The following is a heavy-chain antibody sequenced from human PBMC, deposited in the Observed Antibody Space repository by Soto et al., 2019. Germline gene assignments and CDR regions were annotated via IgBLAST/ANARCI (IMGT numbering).Heavy chain of an antibody. J-gene: IGHJ3*02. Sequence: GGSLRLSCAASGFTFSNAWMNWVRQAPGKRLEWVGRIKSKTDGGTTDYAAPVKGRFTISRDDSKNTLYLQMNSLKTEDIAVYYCTTGFTRLAAFDIWGQGTMVTVSS. CDR2: IKSKTDGGTT. CDR1: GFTFSNAW. D-gene: IGHD6-6*01. CDR3: TTGFTRLAAFDI. V-gene: IGHV3-15*07.